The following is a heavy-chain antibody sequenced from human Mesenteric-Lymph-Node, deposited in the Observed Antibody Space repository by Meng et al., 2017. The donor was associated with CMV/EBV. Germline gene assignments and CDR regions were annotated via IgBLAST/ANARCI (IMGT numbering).Heavy chain of an antibody. CDR1: GFTARSNY. CDR3: ARDSAGVYYYDP. D-gene: IGHD3-10*01. CDR2: IYSGGNT. V-gene: IGHV3-53*01. Sequence: GESLKISCAASGFTARSNYMSWVRQAPGKGLEWVSVIYSGGNTYYADSVKGRFIISRDNSKNTLYLQMNSLRAEDTAVYYCARDSAGVYYYDPWGQGTLVTVSS. J-gene: IGHJ5*02.